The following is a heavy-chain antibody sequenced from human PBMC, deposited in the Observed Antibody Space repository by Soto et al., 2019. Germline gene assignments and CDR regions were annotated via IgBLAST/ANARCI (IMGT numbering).Heavy chain of an antibody. D-gene: IGHD6-19*01. CDR2: IYSGGST. CDR1: GFTVSSNY. V-gene: IGHV3-53*01. J-gene: IGHJ4*02. CDR3: ARISWIAVAVYYFDY. Sequence: PGGSLRLSCAASGFTVSSNYMSWVRQAPGKGLEWVSVIYSGGSTYYADSVKGRFTISRDNSKNTLYLQMNSLRAEDTAVYYCARISWIAVAVYYFDYWGQGTLVTVSS.